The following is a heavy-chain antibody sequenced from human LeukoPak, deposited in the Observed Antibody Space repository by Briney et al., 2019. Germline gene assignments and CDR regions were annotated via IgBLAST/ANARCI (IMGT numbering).Heavy chain of an antibody. CDR3: ARDRYYDSSGYYYDDAFDI. CDR1: GYTFTGYY. J-gene: IGHJ3*02. CDR2: INPNSGGT. Sequence: ASVKVSCKASGYTFTGYYMHWVRQAPGQGLEWMGWINPNSGGTNYAQKFQGRVTMTRDTSISTAYMELSSLRSEDTAVYYCARDRYYDSSGYYYDDAFDIWGQGTMVTVSS. V-gene: IGHV1-2*02. D-gene: IGHD3-22*01.